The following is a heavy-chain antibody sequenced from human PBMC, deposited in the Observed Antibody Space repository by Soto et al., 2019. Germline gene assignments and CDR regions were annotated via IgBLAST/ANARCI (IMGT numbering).Heavy chain of an antibody. CDR3: AGYTDSHNWFDP. CDR1: GDSVTNGFY. Sequence: PSETLSLTCGVSGDSVTNGFYWAWIRQAPGKGLEWIGSVYPSGNTYYNPSLKSRVTISVDTPKNQFSLTLNSVTAADTALYYCAGYTDSHNWFDPWGQGTLVT. V-gene: IGHV4-38-2*01. D-gene: IGHD5-12*01. J-gene: IGHJ5*02. CDR2: VYPSGNT.